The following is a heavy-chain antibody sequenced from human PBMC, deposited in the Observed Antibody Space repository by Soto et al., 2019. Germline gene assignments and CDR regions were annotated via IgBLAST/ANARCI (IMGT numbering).Heavy chain of an antibody. V-gene: IGHV1-69*13. J-gene: IGHJ6*02. CDR1: GGTFSSYA. Sequence: SVKVSCKASGGTFSSYAISWVRQAPGQGLEWMGGIIPIFGTANYAQRFQGRVTITADESTSTAYMELSSRRSEDTAGYYCAWGPLVNRVSDIVVVPVLYGMDVWGQGTTVTGSS. CDR3: AWGPLVNRVSDIVVVPVLYGMDV. D-gene: IGHD2-2*01. CDR2: IIPIFGTA.